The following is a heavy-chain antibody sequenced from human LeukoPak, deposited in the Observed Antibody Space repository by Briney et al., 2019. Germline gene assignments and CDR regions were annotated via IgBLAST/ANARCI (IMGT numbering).Heavy chain of an antibody. J-gene: IGHJ6*02. CDR3: ARRDYGDSLDV. CDR1: GGSISSYY. CDR2: IYYSGST. Sequence: PSETLSLTCTVSGGSISSYYWSWIRQPPGKGLEWIGYIYYSGSTNYNPSLKSRVTISVDTSKNQFSLKLSSVTAADTAVYYCARRDYGDSLDVWGQGTTVTVSS. D-gene: IGHD4-17*01. V-gene: IGHV4-59*08.